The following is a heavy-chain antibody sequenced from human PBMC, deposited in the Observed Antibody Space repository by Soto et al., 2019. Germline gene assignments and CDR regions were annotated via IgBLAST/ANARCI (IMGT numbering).Heavy chain of an antibody. CDR3: ARVTDRGDDFWSGYLNHDYAFDI. D-gene: IGHD3-3*01. CDR2: IIPIFGTA. Sequence: ASVKVSCKASGGTFSSYAISWVRQAPGQGLEWMGGIIPIFGTANYAQKFQGRVTITADESTSTAYMELSSLRSEDTAVYYCARVTDRGDDFWSGYLNHDYAFDIWGQGTMVTVSS. V-gene: IGHV1-69*13. CDR1: GGTFSSYA. J-gene: IGHJ3*02.